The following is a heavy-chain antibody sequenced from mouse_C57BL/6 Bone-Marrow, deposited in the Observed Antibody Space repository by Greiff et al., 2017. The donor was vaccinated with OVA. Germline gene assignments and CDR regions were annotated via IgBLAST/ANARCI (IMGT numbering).Heavy chain of an antibody. Sequence: DVQLVESGGGLVKPGGSLKLSCAASGFTFSDYGMHWVRQAPEKGLEWVAYISSGSSTIYYADTVKGRFTISRDNAKNTLFLQMNRLRSQDTAMYYCAWGGYALYAMDFCDQGNGITVSS. CDR2: ISSGSSTI. V-gene: IGHV5-17*01. J-gene: IGHJ4*01. D-gene: IGHD1-1*02. CDR1: GFTFSDYG. CDR3: AWGGYALYAMDF.